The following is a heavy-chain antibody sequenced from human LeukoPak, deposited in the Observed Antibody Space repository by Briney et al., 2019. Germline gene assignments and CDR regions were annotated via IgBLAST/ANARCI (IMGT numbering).Heavy chain of an antibody. J-gene: IGHJ4*02. CDR3: ARHIVYDAYKT. CDR1: GGSFSGYY. Sequence: SSETLSLTCAVYGGSFSGYYWSWIRQPPGKGLEWIGNIYYNGNTYYNPSLKSRVTISVDTSRNQFSLRLSFVTAADTAIYYCARHIVYDAYKTWGQGTLVTVSS. CDR2: IYYNGNT. D-gene: IGHD3-16*01. V-gene: IGHV4-34*01.